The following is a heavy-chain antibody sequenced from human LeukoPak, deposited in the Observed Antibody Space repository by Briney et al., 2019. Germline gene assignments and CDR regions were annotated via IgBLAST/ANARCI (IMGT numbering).Heavy chain of an antibody. Sequence: GSLRLSCSASGFTFSSFDMHWGRQPTGQGSEVGSTIGTASDTYYPGSVEGRFTLSRDNAKNSLYLQMNGLTAGDTAVYYCARGPPRGKYYYMDVWGKGTTVTVSS. D-gene: IGHD1-1*01. CDR1: GFTFSSFD. J-gene: IGHJ6*03. CDR2: IGTASDT. V-gene: IGHV3-13*01. CDR3: ARGPPRGKYYYMDV.